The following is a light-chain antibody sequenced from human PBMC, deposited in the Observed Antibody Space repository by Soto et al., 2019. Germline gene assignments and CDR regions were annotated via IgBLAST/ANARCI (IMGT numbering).Light chain of an antibody. J-gene: IGKJ5*01. CDR1: QSVSGN. V-gene: IGKV3-15*01. CDR3: QQYNNWPPIT. CDR2: DAS. Sequence: EIVMTQSPATLSVSPGERATLSCRASQSVSGNLAWYQQKPGQAPRLLIYDASTRATGIPARLSGSGSGTEFTLTISSLQSEDFAIYYCQQYNNWPPITFGQGTRLEIK.